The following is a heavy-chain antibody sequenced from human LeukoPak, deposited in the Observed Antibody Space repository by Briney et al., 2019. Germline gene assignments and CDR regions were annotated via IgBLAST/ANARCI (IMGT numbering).Heavy chain of an antibody. CDR3: ATPFCSSSNCYAGRLAY. D-gene: IGHD2-2*01. V-gene: IGHV1-18*01. CDR2: ISAYNGYT. Sequence: GASVKVSCKASGYPFTSYGISWVRQAPGQGLEWMGWISAYNGYTNYAQKVQGRVTMTTDTSTSTAYMELRSLRSDDTAVYFCATPFCSSSNCYAGRLAYWGQGTLVTVFS. J-gene: IGHJ4*02. CDR1: GYPFTSYG.